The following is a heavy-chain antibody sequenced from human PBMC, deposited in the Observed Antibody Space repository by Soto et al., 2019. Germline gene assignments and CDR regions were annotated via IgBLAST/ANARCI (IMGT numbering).Heavy chain of an antibody. V-gene: IGHV5-10-1*01. D-gene: IGHD3-3*01. CDR3: AKHDPFTIFWLLNHYDMDV. Sequence: GESLKISCKGSGYSFTSYWISWGRQMPGEGLGWMGRIKPSDSSPNDSPSYQRHGPGTADKTICTAYLRWSSLEASHTAMYYCAKHDPFTIFWLLNHYDMDVLGQGTTVTVSS. J-gene: IGHJ6*02. CDR1: GYSFTSYW. CDR2: IKPSDSSP.